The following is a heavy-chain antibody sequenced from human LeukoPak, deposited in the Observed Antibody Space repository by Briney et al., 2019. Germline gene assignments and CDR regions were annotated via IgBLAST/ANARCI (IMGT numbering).Heavy chain of an antibody. J-gene: IGHJ4*02. CDR2: ISGSGGAT. Sequence: GGSLRLSCAASGFAFSTYAICWVRQGPGRALEWVSTISGSGGATFYAGSVQGRFTVSRDNSKNILYLQMNSLRAEDTAVYYCARSATIFGTPDYWGQGTLVTVSS. D-gene: IGHD3-3*01. CDR3: ARSATIFGTPDY. V-gene: IGHV3-23*01. CDR1: GFAFSTYA.